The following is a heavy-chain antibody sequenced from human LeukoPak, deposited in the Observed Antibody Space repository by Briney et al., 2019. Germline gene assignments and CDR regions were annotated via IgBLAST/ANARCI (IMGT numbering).Heavy chain of an antibody. CDR2: IIPIFGTA. J-gene: IGHJ6*03. Sequence: SVKVSCKASGYTFTSYGISWVRQAPGQGLEWMGGIIPIFGTANYAQKFQGRVTITADESTSTAYMELSSLRSEDTAVYYCATSLHRSLMSYYYYYMDVWGKGTTVTVSS. V-gene: IGHV1-69*13. CDR1: GYTFTSYG. D-gene: IGHD4-11*01. CDR3: ATSLHRSLMSYYYYYMDV.